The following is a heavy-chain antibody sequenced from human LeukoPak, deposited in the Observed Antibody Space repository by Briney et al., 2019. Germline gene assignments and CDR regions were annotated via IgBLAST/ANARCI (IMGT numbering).Heavy chain of an antibody. J-gene: IGHJ4*02. D-gene: IGHD3-10*01. Sequence: SETLSLTCTVSGGSISSYYWSWIRQPAGKGLEWIGRIYTSGSTNYNPSLKSRVTMSVDTSKNQFSLKLSSVTAADTAVYYCARLGITMVRGVSRDYWGQGTLVTVSS. V-gene: IGHV4-4*07. CDR3: ARLGITMVRGVSRDY. CDR1: GGSISSYY. CDR2: IYTSGST.